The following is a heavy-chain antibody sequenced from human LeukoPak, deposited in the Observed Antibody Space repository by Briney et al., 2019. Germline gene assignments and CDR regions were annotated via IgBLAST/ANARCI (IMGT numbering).Heavy chain of an antibody. Sequence: PGGSLRLSCAASGFTFSNYAMSWVRQAPGKGLEWVSAISGSGGSTYYADSVKGRFTISRDNSKNTLYLQMNSLRAEDTAVYYCAKDCSGYSSGDAFDIWGQGTMVTVSS. CDR2: ISGSGGST. J-gene: IGHJ3*02. CDR3: AKDCSGYSSGDAFDI. V-gene: IGHV3-23*01. CDR1: GFTFSNYA. D-gene: IGHD3-22*01.